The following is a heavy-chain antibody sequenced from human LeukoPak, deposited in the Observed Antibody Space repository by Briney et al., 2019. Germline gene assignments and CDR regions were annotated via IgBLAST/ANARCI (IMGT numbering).Heavy chain of an antibody. CDR2: IRYDGSNK. CDR3: AKEGTASKPSDLDY. J-gene: IGHJ4*02. D-gene: IGHD1-1*01. Sequence: GGSLRLSCAASGFTFSDYGMHWVRQAPGKGLQWVAFIRYDGSNKYYADSVKGRFTISRDNSKNTLYLQMNSLRAEDTALYYCAKEGTASKPSDLDYWGQGTLVTVSS. V-gene: IGHV3-30*02. CDR1: GFTFSDYG.